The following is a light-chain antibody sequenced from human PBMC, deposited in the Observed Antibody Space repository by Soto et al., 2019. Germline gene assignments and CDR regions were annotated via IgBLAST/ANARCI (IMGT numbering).Light chain of an antibody. Sequence: EIVLIQSPATLSLSPGERATLSCRASQSVGSYLAWYQHKPGQAPRLLISDASNRATGIPARFSGGGSETDFTLTISSLEPEDSAVYYCQQRSNWPSLTFGGGTKVEIK. CDR1: QSVGSY. J-gene: IGKJ4*01. CDR2: DAS. CDR3: QQRSNWPSLT. V-gene: IGKV3-11*01.